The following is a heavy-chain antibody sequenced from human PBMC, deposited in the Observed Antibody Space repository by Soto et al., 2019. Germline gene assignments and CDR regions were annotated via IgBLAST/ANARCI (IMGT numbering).Heavy chain of an antibody. CDR2: MYYSGTS. J-gene: IGHJ4*02. V-gene: IGHV4-39*01. Sequence: SSETLSLTCTVAGGSISDDTYYWGWIRQPPGKGLEWIGSMYYSGTSSYNPSLKSRVSMSVDTSKKQLSLRLTSVTAEDTAVYYCANLHPSIAANYWGQGTLVTV. D-gene: IGHD6-25*01. CDR1: GGSISDDTYY. CDR3: ANLHPSIAANY.